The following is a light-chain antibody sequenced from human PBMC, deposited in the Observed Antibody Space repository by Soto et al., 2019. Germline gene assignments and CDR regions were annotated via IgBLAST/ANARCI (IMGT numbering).Light chain of an antibody. Sequence: QSALTQPASVSGSPGQLITISCTGTSSDIGAYNYVSCYQHHPGKAPKLMIYEVSNRPSGVSSRFSGSKSGNTASLTISGLQAEDEADYYCCSYASNNRGVFGTGTKVTVL. CDR2: EVS. V-gene: IGLV2-14*01. CDR1: SSDIGAYNY. CDR3: CSYASNNRGV. J-gene: IGLJ1*01.